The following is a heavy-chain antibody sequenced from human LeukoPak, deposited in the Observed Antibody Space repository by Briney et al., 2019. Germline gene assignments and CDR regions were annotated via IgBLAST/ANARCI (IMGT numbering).Heavy chain of an antibody. CDR2: IYHSGST. D-gene: IGHD2-15*01. Sequence: PSETLSLTCTVSGGSISSGGYYWSWIRQPPGKGLEWIGYIYHSGSTYYNPSLKSRVTISVDRSKNQFSLKLSPVTAADTAVYYCARVVVAATVHYSDYWGQGTLVTVSS. CDR3: ARVVVAATVHYSDY. CDR1: GGSISSGGYY. V-gene: IGHV4-30-2*01. J-gene: IGHJ4*02.